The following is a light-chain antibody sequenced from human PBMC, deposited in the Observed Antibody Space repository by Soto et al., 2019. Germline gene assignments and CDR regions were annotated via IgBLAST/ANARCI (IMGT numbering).Light chain of an antibody. CDR3: LQYDSLPPT. Sequence: DIQMTQSPSSLSASVGDRVTITCQASQDISNWLNWYQQKPGKAPKLLIYDASKLETGVPSRFSGSGSATDFTLTISSLQAEDIARYYCLQYDSLPPTFGQGTRLEIK. V-gene: IGKV1-33*01. J-gene: IGKJ5*01. CDR2: DAS. CDR1: QDISNW.